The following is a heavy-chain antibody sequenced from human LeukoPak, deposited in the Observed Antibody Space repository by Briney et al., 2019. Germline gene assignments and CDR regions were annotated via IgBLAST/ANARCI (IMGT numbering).Heavy chain of an antibody. CDR3: ARSSYDYGGIEGPFDY. J-gene: IGHJ4*02. CDR1: GFIPTYYA. D-gene: IGHD4-23*01. V-gene: IGHV3-30*15. Sequence: GRSLRPSCAASGFIPTYYATHCVRQAPSNGLEWEAVASYDGNNKYYADSVKGRFTISRDSSKNTLYLQMSSLRAEDTAVYYCARSSYDYGGIEGPFDYWGQGTLVTVSS. CDR2: ASYDGNNK.